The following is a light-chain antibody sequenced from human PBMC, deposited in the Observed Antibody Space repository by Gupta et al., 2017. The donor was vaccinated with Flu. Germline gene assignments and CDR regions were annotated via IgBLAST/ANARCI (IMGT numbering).Light chain of an antibody. V-gene: IGLV2-23*01. Sequence: QSALTQPASVSGSPAQSTTISCLGTNSDVWKYNLVPRYQQPTGKAPKVLIYQNNKRPSGLSNRFSGSKSGNTASLTISRLQAEDEADYYCCSYAGGTSWVIGGGTKLTVL. J-gene: IGLJ3*02. CDR3: CSYAGGTSWV. CDR1: NSDVWKYNL. CDR2: QNN.